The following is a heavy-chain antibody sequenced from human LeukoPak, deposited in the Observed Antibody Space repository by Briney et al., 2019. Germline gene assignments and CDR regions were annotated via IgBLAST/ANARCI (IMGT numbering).Heavy chain of an antibody. CDR2: MNPNSGDT. CDR3: ARGPPNWGYDY. D-gene: IGHD7-27*01. CDR1: GYTFTSHG. J-gene: IGHJ4*02. V-gene: IGHV1-8*02. Sequence: ASVKVSCKASGYTFTSHGISWVRQATGQGLEWMGWMNPNSGDTGYAQKFQDRVTMTRNTSISTAYMELSSLRSDDTAVYYCARGPPNWGYDYWGPGTLVTVSS.